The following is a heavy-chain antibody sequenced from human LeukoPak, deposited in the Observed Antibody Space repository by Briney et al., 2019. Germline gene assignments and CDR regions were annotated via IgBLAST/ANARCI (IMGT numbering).Heavy chain of an antibody. Sequence: GGSLRLSCAASGFTFSSYGMSWFRQAPGKGWEWVSPIGGSGGSTYYADSVKGRFTISRDNSKNTLYLQMNSLRAEDTAVYYCAKEYYYDSSGYFEIFDYWGQGTLVTVSS. D-gene: IGHD3-22*01. J-gene: IGHJ4*02. CDR1: GFTFSSYG. CDR2: IGGSGGST. V-gene: IGHV3-23*01. CDR3: AKEYYYDSSGYFEIFDY.